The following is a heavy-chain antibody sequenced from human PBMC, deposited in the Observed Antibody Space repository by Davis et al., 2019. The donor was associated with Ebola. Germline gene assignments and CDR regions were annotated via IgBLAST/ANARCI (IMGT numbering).Heavy chain of an antibody. V-gene: IGHV4-39*07. CDR3: ARAYCSGGSCYADAFDI. Sequence: MPSETLSLTCTVSGGSISSSSYYWGWIRQPPGKGLEWIGSIYHSGSTNYNPSLKSRVTISVDKSKNQFSLKLSSVTAADTAVYYCARAYCSGGSCYADAFDIWGQGTMVTVSS. J-gene: IGHJ3*02. CDR1: GGSISSSSYY. D-gene: IGHD2-15*01. CDR2: IYHSGST.